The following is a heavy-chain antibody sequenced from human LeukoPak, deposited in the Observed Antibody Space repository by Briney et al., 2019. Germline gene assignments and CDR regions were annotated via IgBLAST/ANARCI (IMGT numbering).Heavy chain of an antibody. Sequence: SETLSLTCTGSGGSISSYYWSWLRQPPGKGLEGIGYIYYSGSTNYNPSLKSRVTISVDTSKTQFSLKLSSVTAADTAVYYCAREPQDTAMVNDAFDIWGQGTMVTVSS. V-gene: IGHV4-59*01. CDR3: AREPQDTAMVNDAFDI. D-gene: IGHD5-18*01. J-gene: IGHJ3*02. CDR2: IYYSGST. CDR1: GGSISSYY.